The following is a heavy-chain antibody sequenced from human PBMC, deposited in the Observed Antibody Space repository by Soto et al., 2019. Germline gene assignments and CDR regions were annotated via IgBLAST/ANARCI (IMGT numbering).Heavy chain of an antibody. V-gene: IGHV4-59*08. CDR1: GASVSNYY. D-gene: IGHD6-6*01. Sequence: PSETLSLTYTVSGASVSNYYWNWVRQRPGEGLECLGYISYNGNTKYSPSFESRITISLDTSENQFSLKLSSVTAADTAVYYCARLFGFGTAARRGDYWGQGALVTVSS. J-gene: IGHJ4*02. CDR3: ARLFGFGTAARRGDY. CDR2: ISYNGNT.